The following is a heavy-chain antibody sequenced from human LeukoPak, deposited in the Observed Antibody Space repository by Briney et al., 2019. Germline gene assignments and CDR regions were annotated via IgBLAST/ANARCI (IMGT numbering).Heavy chain of an antibody. Sequence: GGSLRLSCAASGFTFSSCAMSWVRQAPGEGLEWVSTIIDSGNSIYYADSAEGRFTISRDNSKNTLYLQMNSLRAGDTAVYYCAKDPIFSGSYGVFDYWGLGTLVTVSS. D-gene: IGHD1-26*01. V-gene: IGHV3-23*01. CDR1: GFTFSSCA. CDR3: AKDPIFSGSYGVFDY. J-gene: IGHJ4*02. CDR2: IIDSGNSI.